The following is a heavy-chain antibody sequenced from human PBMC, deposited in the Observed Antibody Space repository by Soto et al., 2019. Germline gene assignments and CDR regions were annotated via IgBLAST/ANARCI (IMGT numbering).Heavy chain of an antibody. J-gene: IGHJ6*02. CDR2: ISYDGSNK. D-gene: IGHD3-3*01. Sequence: PGGSLRLSCAASGFTFSSYAMHWVRQAPGKGLEWVAVISYDGSNKYYADSVKGRFTISRDNSKNTLYLQMNSLRAEDTAVYYCARDKSITIFGVVPDKTKYYYYGMDVWGQGTTVTVSS. V-gene: IGHV3-30-3*01. CDR1: GFTFSSYA. CDR3: ARDKSITIFGVVPDKTKYYYYGMDV.